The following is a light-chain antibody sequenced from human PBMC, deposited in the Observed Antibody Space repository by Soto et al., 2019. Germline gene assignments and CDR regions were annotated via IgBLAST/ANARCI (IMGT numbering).Light chain of an antibody. CDR3: SSYTSSSTLGGV. J-gene: IGLJ3*02. CDR2: DVS. Sequence: QSVLTQPASVSGSPGQSITISCTGTSSDVGGYNYVSWYQQHPGKAPKLMIYDVSNRPSGVSNRFSGSKSGNTASLTISVLQAEDEADYYCSSYTSSSTLGGVFGGGTKVTVL. V-gene: IGLV2-14*01. CDR1: SSDVGGYNY.